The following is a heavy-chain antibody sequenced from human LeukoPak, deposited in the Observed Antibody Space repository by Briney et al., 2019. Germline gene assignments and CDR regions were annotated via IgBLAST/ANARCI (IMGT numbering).Heavy chain of an antibody. CDR2: LYYSGST. D-gene: IGHD3-16*01. V-gene: IGHV4-59*12. CDR3: AGGGGY. J-gene: IGHJ4*02. Sequence: PSETLSLTCTVSGGSISSYYWSWIRQSPGKGLEWIGYLYYSGSTNYNPSLKSRVTISVNTSKNQFSLKLSSVAAADTAVYYCAGGGGYWGQGTLVTVSS. CDR1: GGSISSYY.